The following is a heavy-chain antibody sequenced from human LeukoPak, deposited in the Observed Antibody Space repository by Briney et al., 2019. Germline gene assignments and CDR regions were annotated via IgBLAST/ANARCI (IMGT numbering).Heavy chain of an antibody. CDR1: SGSISSSSYY. CDR3: ARVRTLLWFGENAFDI. Sequence: SETLSLTCTVSSGSISSSSYYWGWIRQPPGKGLEWIGSIYYSGSTYYNPSLKSRVTISVDTSKNQFSLKLSSVTAADTAVYYCARVRTLLWFGENAFDIWGQGTMVTVSS. D-gene: IGHD3-10*01. V-gene: IGHV4-39*07. CDR2: IYYSGST. J-gene: IGHJ3*02.